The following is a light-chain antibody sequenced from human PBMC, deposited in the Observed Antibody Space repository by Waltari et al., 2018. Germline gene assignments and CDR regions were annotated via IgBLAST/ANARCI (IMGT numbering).Light chain of an antibody. CDR1: NLERES. J-gene: IGLJ3*02. V-gene: IGLV3-21*02. CDR3: QLWDTSNDRVV. Sequence: SIMLSQPPSMSVAPGQTARITCGGNNLERESVHWYQQKPGQAPLVVLYDDSARPPGIPRRFSGSNSGNKATLTISRVEAGDEADYYCQLWDTSNDRVVFGGGT. CDR2: DDS.